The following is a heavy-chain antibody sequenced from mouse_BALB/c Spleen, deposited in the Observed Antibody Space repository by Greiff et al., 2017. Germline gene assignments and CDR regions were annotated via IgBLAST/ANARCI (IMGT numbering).Heavy chain of an antibody. CDR1: GFNIKDTY. D-gene: IGHD2-14*01. CDR2: IDPANGNT. V-gene: IGHV14-3*02. CDR3: ARDYRYGYYFDY. Sequence: VQLQQSGAELVKPGASVKLSCTASGFNIKDTYMHWVKQRPEQGLEWIGRIDPANGNTKYDPKFQGKATITADTSSNTAYLQLSSLTSEDTAVYYCARDYRYGYYFDYRGQGTTLTVSS. J-gene: IGHJ2*01.